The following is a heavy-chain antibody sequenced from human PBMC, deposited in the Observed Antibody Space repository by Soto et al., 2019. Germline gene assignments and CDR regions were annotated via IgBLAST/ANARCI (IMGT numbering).Heavy chain of an antibody. J-gene: IGHJ4*02. V-gene: IGHV3-21*01. CDR3: ARGEELTGDFDY. CDR1: GFTFSSYS. Sequence: GGSLRLSCAASGFTFSSYSMNWVRQAPGKGLEWVSSISSSSSYIYYADSVKGRFTISRDNAKNSLYLQMNSLRAEDTAVYYCARGEELTGDFDYWGQGTLVTVSS. D-gene: IGHD7-27*01. CDR2: ISSSSSYI.